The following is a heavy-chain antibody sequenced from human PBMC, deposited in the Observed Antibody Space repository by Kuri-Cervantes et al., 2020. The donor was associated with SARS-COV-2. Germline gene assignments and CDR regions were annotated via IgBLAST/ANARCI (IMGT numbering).Heavy chain of an antibody. V-gene: IGHV3-7*01. J-gene: IGHJ6*03. CDR3: AKEKVTVTTYYYYMDV. CDR2: IKQDGSEE. CDR1: GFIFSNYW. D-gene: IGHD4-11*01. Sequence: GGSLRLSCAASGFIFSNYWMSWVRQAPGKGLEWVANIKQDGSEEFYVDSVKGRFTVSRDNAKNTLYLQMNSLRAEDTAVYYCAKEKVTVTTYYYYMDVWGKGTTVTVSS.